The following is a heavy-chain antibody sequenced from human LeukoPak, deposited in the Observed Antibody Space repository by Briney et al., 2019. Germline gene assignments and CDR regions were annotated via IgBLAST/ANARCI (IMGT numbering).Heavy chain of an antibody. CDR3: ARERSGERWLVRRSSWFDP. CDR1: GYTFTSYG. V-gene: IGHV1-2*02. D-gene: IGHD6-19*01. Sequence: ASVKVSCKASGYTFTSYGISWVRQAPGQGLEWMGWINPNSGGTNYAQKFQGRVTMTRDTSISTAYMELSRLRSDDTAVYYCARERSGERWLVRRSSWFDPWGQGTLVTVSS. J-gene: IGHJ5*02. CDR2: INPNSGGT.